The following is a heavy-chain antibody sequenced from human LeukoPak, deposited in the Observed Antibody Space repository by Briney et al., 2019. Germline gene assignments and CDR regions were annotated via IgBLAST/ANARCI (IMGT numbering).Heavy chain of an antibody. V-gene: IGHV4-34*01. D-gene: IGHD4-11*01. CDR3: ARESIYSKTGFDY. J-gene: IGHJ4*02. CDR1: GGSFSGYY. Sequence: SETLSLTCAVYGGSFSGYYWSWIRQPPGKGLEWIGEINHSGSTNYNPPLKSRVTISVDTSKNQFSLKLSSVTAADTAVYYCARESIYSKTGFDYWGQGTLVTVSS. CDR2: INHSGST.